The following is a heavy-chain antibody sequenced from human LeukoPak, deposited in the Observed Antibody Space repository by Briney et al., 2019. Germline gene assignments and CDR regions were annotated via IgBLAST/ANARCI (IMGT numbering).Heavy chain of an antibody. CDR2: INGEGSTT. V-gene: IGHV3-74*01. CDR3: ALSPVVGD. D-gene: IGHD6-19*01. J-gene: IGHJ4*02. Sequence: GGSLRLSCAASGFTFSDYGMHWVRQDPGKGLVWVSGINGEGSTTSYADSVKGRFTISRDNARNTLYLQMNGLRVEDTAVYYCALSPVVGDWGQGTLVTVSS. CDR1: GFTFSDYG.